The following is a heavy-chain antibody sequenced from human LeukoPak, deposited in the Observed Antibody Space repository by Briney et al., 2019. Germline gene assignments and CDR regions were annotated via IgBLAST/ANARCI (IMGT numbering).Heavy chain of an antibody. CDR1: GGTFSSYA. V-gene: IGHV1-69*06. Sequence: SVKVSCKASGGTFSSYAISWVRQAPGQGLEWMGGIIPIFGTANYAQKFQGRVTITADKSTSTAYMELSSLRSEDTAVYYCAKGGLRHTYQLLESGLAFDIWGQGTMVTVSS. D-gene: IGHD2-2*01. CDR2: IIPIFGTA. CDR3: AKGGLRHTYQLLESGLAFDI. J-gene: IGHJ3*02.